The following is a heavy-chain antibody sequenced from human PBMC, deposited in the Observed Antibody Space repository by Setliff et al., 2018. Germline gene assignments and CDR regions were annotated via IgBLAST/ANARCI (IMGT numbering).Heavy chain of an antibody. CDR2: VYYGGTA. CDR3: ARGGTYRYFDY. CDR1: GDSISGTYY. V-gene: IGHV4-59*01. Sequence: SETLSLTCNVSGDSISGTYYWSWIRQPPGKGLEFIGYVYYGGTANYDPSLKSRVTMSVDTSKNQFSLKLRSVIAADTAVYYCARGGTYRYFDYWGQGTLVTVSS. J-gene: IGHJ4*02.